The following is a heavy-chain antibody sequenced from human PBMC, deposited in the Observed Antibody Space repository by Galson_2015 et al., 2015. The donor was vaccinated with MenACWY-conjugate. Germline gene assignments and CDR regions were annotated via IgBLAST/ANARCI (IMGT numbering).Heavy chain of an antibody. CDR1: GFTFTTYS. CDR2: ISSSGTAI. Sequence: SLRLSCAASGFTFTTYSMNWVRQAPGKGLEWVSYISSSGTAIYYRDSVKGRFTISRDNAKTSVFLQMNSLRADDTAVYYCARDLYGDYAIDSWGQGTLVTVSS. V-gene: IGHV3-48*04. CDR3: ARDLYGDYAIDS. J-gene: IGHJ4*02. D-gene: IGHD4/OR15-4a*01.